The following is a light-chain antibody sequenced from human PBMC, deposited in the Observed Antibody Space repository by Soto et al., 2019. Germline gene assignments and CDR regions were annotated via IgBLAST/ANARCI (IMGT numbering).Light chain of an antibody. V-gene: IGLV2-14*01. CDR2: DVS. CDR3: SSYKQQHYV. J-gene: IGLJ1*01. CDR1: SSDVGGYNY. Sequence: QSALTQPASVSGSPGQSITISCTGTSSDVGGYNYVSWYQQHPGKAPKLMIYDVSNRPSGVSDRFSGSKSGNTASLTISGLQAEDEVDYYCSSYKQQHYVFGTGTKVTVL.